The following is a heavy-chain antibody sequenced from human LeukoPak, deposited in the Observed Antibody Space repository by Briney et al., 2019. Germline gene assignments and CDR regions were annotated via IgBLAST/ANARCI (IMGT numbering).Heavy chain of an antibody. Sequence: GGSLRLSCAASGITFSSYSMNWVRQAPGKGLEWVSSISTSSSYIYYADSVKGRFTISRDNAKNSLYLQMNSLRAEDTAVYYCARRYGDYVGSFEYWGQGTLVTVSS. J-gene: IGHJ4*02. V-gene: IGHV3-21*01. D-gene: IGHD4-17*01. CDR3: ARRYGDYVGSFEY. CDR2: ISTSSSYI. CDR1: GITFSSYS.